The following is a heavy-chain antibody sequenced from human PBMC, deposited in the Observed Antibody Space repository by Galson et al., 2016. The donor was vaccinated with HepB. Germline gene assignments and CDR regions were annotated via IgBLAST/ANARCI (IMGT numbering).Heavy chain of an antibody. J-gene: IGHJ2*01. CDR1: GFSFSNSG. Sequence: SLRLSCAASGFSFSNSGMSWVRQAPGRGLEWASGITRSGDATHYADFVKGRFTISRDNSKNTLYLQMSSLRTEDTAVYYCAREYRNSWLNFWYFDLWGRGTLVTVSS. D-gene: IGHD6-13*01. V-gene: IGHV3-23*01. CDR3: AREYRNSWLNFWYFDL. CDR2: ITRSGDAT.